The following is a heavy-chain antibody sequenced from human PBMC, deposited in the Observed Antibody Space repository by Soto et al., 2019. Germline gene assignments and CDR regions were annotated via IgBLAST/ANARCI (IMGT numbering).Heavy chain of an antibody. D-gene: IGHD3-22*01. CDR3: ARGLTNYYEMNWFDP. CDR2: IYYSGST. CDR1: GGSISSYY. Sequence: PSETLSLTCTVSGGSISSYYWSWIRQPPGKGLEWIGYIYYSGSTNYNPSLKSRVTISVDTSKNQFSLKLSSVTAADTAVYYCARGLTNYYEMNWFDPWGQGTLVTVSS. J-gene: IGHJ5*02. V-gene: IGHV4-59*01.